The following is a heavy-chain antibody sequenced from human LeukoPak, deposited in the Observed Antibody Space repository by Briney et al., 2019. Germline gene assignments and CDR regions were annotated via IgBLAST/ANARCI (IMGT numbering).Heavy chain of an antibody. CDR3: ASSAMVRGAGSDYFDY. CDR2: IYHSGST. CDR1: GGSISSYY. Sequence: SETLSLTCTVSGGSISSYYWSWVRQPPGKGLEWIGEIYHSGSTNYNPSLKSRVTISVDKSKNQFSLKLSSVTAADTAVYYCASSAMVRGAGSDYFDYWGQGTLVTVSS. D-gene: IGHD3-10*01. J-gene: IGHJ4*02. V-gene: IGHV4-4*02.